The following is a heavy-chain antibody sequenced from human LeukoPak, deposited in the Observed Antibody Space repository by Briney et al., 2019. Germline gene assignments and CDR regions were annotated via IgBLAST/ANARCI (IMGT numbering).Heavy chain of an antibody. J-gene: IGHJ4*02. V-gene: IGHV1-2*02. CDR2: VNPNSGGT. Sequence: ASVKLSCKASGYTFTGYYMPWARHARGQGLEWMGWVNPNSGGTNYAQKVQGRVIMTRDTSINTAYLELNGLTSDGTAMFYCARNGGGLDYWGQGTLVTVSS. D-gene: IGHD3-16*01. CDR1: GYTFTGYY. CDR3: ARNGGGLDY.